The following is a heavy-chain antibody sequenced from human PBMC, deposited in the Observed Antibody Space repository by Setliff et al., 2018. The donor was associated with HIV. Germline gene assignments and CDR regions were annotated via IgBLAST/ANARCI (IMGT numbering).Heavy chain of an antibody. CDR2: IYSSGST. V-gene: IGHV4-59*12. Sequence: SETLSLTCTVSGASISSYYWSWIRQPPGKGLEWIGYIYSSGSTNYNPSLKSRVTISVDTSKNQFSLKLSSVTAADTAVYYCARRSGWAYDYWGQGTLVTVSS. D-gene: IGHD6-19*01. J-gene: IGHJ4*02. CDR1: GASISSYY. CDR3: ARRSGWAYDY.